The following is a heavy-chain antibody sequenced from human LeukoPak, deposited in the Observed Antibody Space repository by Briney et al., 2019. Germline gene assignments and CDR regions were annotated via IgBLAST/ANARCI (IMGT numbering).Heavy chain of an antibody. J-gene: IGHJ4*02. D-gene: IGHD3-10*01. CDR2: INHSGST. CDR3: ARGYGSGSYYGC. Sequence: SETLSLTCTLYGGSFSGYYWSWIRQPPGKGLEWIGEINHSGSTNYNPSLKSRVTISVDTSKNQFSLKLNSVTAADTAVYYCARGYGSGSYYGCWGQGTLVTVSS. CDR1: GGSFSGYY. V-gene: IGHV4-34*01.